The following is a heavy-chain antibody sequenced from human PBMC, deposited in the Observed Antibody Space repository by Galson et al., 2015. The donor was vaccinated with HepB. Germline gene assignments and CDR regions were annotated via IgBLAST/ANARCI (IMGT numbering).Heavy chain of an antibody. CDR3: ARETFWSPGGGYYFDY. Sequence: SLRLSCAASGFTFSSYWMSWVRQAPGKGLEWVANIKQDGSEKYYVDSMKGRFTISRDNAKNSLYLQMNSLRVEDTAVYYCARETFWSPGGGYYFDYWGQGILVTVSS. CDR2: IKQDGSEK. V-gene: IGHV3-7*03. D-gene: IGHD3-3*01. CDR1: GFTFSSYW. J-gene: IGHJ4*02.